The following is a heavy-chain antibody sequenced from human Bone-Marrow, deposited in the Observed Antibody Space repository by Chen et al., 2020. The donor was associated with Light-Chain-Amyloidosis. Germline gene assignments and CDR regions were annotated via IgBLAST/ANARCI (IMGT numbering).Heavy chain of an antibody. Sequence: EVQLLESGGGLIQPGGSLRLSCAASGFTFNNYAMRWVRQAPGKGLECVSRISGSGDVIHYADSVKGRFTISKDDSKSTVYLQMSSLRVEDTAIYYCAKGHNDSSFFNWGQGTKVTVSS. CDR3: AKGHNDSSFFN. V-gene: IGHV3-23*01. CDR2: ISGSGDVI. CDR1: GFTFNNYA. D-gene: IGHD6-6*01. J-gene: IGHJ6*02.